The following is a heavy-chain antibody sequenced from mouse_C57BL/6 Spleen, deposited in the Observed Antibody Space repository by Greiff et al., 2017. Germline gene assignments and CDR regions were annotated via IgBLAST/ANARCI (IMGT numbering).Heavy chain of an antibody. CDR3: ARHYYVSSPFDY. J-gene: IGHJ2*01. D-gene: IGHD1-1*01. V-gene: IGHV14-2*01. CDR2: IDPEDGET. CDR1: GFNINDYY. Sequence: EVQLQQSGAELVKPGASVQLSCTASGFNINDYYMHWVKQRTEQGLEWIGRIDPEDGETKYAPKFQGKATITADTSSNTAYLQLSSLTAEDTAVYYCARHYYVSSPFDYWGQGTTLTVSS.